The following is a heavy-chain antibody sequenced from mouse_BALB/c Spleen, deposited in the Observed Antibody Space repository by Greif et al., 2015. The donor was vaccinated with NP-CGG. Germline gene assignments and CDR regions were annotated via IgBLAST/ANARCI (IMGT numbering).Heavy chain of an antibody. CDR3: AREGDYGFAY. CDR2: INPGSGGT. CDR1: GYAFTNYL. D-gene: IGHD2-4*01. J-gene: IGHJ3*01. V-gene: IGHV1-54*01. Sequence: VKLVESGAERVRPGTSVKVSCKASGYAFTNYLIEWVKQRPGQGLEWIGVINPGSGGTNYNEKFKGKATLTADKSSSTAYMQLSSLTSDDSAVYFCAREGDYGFAYWGQGTLVTVSA.